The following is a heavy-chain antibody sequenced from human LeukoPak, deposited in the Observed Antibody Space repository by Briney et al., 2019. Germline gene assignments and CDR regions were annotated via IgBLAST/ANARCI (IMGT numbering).Heavy chain of an antibody. Sequence: ASVKVSCKASGGTFSSYAISWVRQAPGQGLEWMGGIIPIFGTANYAQKFQGRVTITADESTSTAYMELSSQRSEDTAVYYCARSSIAPHDYYYYYMDVWGKGTTVTVSS. V-gene: IGHV1-69*01. CDR2: IIPIFGTA. J-gene: IGHJ6*03. D-gene: IGHD6-6*01. CDR3: ARSSIAPHDYYYYYMDV. CDR1: GGTFSSYA.